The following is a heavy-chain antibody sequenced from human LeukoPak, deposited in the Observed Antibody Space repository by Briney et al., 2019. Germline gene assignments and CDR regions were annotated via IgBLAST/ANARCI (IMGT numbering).Heavy chain of an antibody. CDR3: ARYDSSGHYNIEGFDP. V-gene: IGHV4-31*03. Sequence: SETLSLTCTVSGGSISSGGYYWSWIRQHPGKGLEWIGYIYYSGSTYYNPSLKSRVTISVDTSKNQFSLKLSSVTAADTAVYYCARYDSSGHYNIEGFDPWGQGTLVTVSS. CDR1: GGSISSGGYY. J-gene: IGHJ5*02. D-gene: IGHD3-22*01. CDR2: IYYSGST.